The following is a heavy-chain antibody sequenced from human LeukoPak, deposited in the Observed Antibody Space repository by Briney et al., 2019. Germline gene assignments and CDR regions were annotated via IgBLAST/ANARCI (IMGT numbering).Heavy chain of an antibody. J-gene: IGHJ3*02. CDR1: GGTFSSYA. CDR3: ARAYPVVEWPHHDAFDI. D-gene: IGHD3-3*01. CDR2: IIPIFGTA. Sequence: ASVKVSCKASGGTFSSYAISWVRQAPGQGLEWMGGIIPIFGTANYAQKFQGRVTITTDESTSTAYMELSSLRSEDTAVYYCARAYPVVEWPHHDAFDIWGQGTMVTVSS. V-gene: IGHV1-69*05.